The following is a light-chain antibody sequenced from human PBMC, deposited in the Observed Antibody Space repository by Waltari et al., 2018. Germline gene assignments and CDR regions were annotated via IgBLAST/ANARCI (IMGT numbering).Light chain of an antibody. J-gene: IGKJ4*01. Sequence: DIELTQSPSSLSASLGYRVTITCRTSQTMISYLNWYQQRPGKAPELLIYAISRLQTGVPSRFSGSGSGTDFTLTINNLQPEDFATYYCQQTYVTPRTFGGGTKVQIK. CDR1: QTMISY. CDR2: AIS. CDR3: QQTYVTPRT. V-gene: IGKV1-39*01.